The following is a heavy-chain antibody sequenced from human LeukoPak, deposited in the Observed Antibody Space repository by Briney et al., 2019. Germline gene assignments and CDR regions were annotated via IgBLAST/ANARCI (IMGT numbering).Heavy chain of an antibody. D-gene: IGHD3-22*01. J-gene: IGHJ4*02. V-gene: IGHV1-2*02. CDR3: ARFDSSGYSLDY. CDR2: INPSSGGT. Sequence: ASVKVSCKASGYTFTAYYMHWVRQAPGQGREWMGWINPSSGGTDYAQNFQGRVTMTRDTSISTAYMELSRLRSDDTAVYYCARFDSSGYSLDYWGQGTLVTVSS. CDR1: GYTFTAYY.